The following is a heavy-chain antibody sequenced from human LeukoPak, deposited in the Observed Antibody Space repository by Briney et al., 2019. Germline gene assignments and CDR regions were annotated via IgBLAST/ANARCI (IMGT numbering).Heavy chain of an antibody. D-gene: IGHD3-10*01. CDR1: GFTFSTYW. CDR2: IDSGGSNT. V-gene: IGHV3-74*01. CDR3: GRGMRDYYGLDY. Sequence: GGSLRLSCVVSGFTFSTYWMHWVRQGPGKGLVWVSRIDSGGSNTLYADSVRGRFTISRDNAKNTLYLQMNRLSVEDTAVYYCGRGMRDYYGLDYWGQGILVTVSS. J-gene: IGHJ4*02.